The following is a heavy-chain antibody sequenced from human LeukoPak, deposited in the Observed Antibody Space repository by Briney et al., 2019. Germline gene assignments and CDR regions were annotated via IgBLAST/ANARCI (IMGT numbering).Heavy chain of an antibody. V-gene: IGHV3-21*01. D-gene: IGHD3-10*01. CDR2: ISSSSSYI. Sequence: GGSLRLSCAASGLTFSSHWMHWVRQAPGKGLEWVSSISSSSSYIYYADSVKGRFTISRDNAKNSLYLQMNSLRAEDTAVYYCARDSYPYGSGSYPYYFDYWGQGTLVTVSS. CDR3: ARDSYPYGSGSYPYYFDY. J-gene: IGHJ4*02. CDR1: GLTFSSHW.